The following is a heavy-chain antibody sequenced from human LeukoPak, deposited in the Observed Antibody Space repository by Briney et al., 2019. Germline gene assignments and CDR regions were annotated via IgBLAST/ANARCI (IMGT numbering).Heavy chain of an antibody. Sequence: SETLSLTCAVYGGSFSGYYWGWIRQPPGKGLEWIASIYYSGSTYCNPSLRSRVTISINTSKNQFSLRLSSVTAADMAVYYCARDNGDYWFDPWGQGTLVTVSS. CDR2: IYYSGST. D-gene: IGHD4-17*01. V-gene: IGHV4-34*01. CDR3: ARDNGDYWFDP. CDR1: GGSFSGYY. J-gene: IGHJ5*02.